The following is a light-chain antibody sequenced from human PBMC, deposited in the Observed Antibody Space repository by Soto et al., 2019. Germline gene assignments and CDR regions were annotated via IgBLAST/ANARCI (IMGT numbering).Light chain of an antibody. Sequence: EIVMTQSPATLSSFPGDRVTLSCRASQSVSSNLAWYQQKPGQAPRLLIYGASTRATGIPARFSGSGSGTDFTLTISSLEPEDFAVYYCQQCYNWPQWTFGQGTKVDI. CDR2: GAS. CDR1: QSVSSN. CDR3: QQCYNWPQWT. V-gene: IGKV3-15*01. J-gene: IGKJ1*01.